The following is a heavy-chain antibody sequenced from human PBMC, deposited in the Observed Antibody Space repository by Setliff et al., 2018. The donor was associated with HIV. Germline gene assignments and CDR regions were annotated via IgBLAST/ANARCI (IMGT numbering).Heavy chain of an antibody. Sequence: GASVKVSCKASGYTFTGYYMHWVRQAPGQGLEWMGRINPNSGDTNYAQKFKGRVTMTRDTSISTAYMEVTRLGSDDTAVYYCARGSTAVNYYYYYIDVWGKGTTFTVSS. CDR3: ARGSTAVNYYYYYIDV. D-gene: IGHD2-2*01. CDR2: INPNSGDT. V-gene: IGHV1-2*06. CDR1: GYTFTGYY. J-gene: IGHJ6*03.